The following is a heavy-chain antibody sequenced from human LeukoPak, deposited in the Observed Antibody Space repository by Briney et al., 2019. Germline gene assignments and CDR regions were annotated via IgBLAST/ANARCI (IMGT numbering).Heavy chain of an antibody. CDR1: AFSLSTSGVG. V-gene: IGHV2-5*01. D-gene: IGHD3-10*01. CDR3: ARWTMVRGDDQYYMDV. Sequence: SGPTLVNPTQTLTLTCTFSAFSLSTSGVGVGWIRQPPGKALEWLTLIYWNDVKRYSPSLKSRLTITKDTSKNQVVLTMTNMDPVDTATYYCARWTMVRGDDQYYMDVWGKGTTVSISS. J-gene: IGHJ6*03. CDR2: IYWNDVK.